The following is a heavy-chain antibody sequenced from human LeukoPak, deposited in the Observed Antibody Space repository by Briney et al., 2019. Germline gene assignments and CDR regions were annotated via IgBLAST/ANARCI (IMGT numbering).Heavy chain of an antibody. J-gene: IGHJ4*02. V-gene: IGHV1-18*01. CDR3: ASFSDYYDSSGKPNLFDY. CDR2: ISAYNGNT. CDR1: GYTFTSYG. Sequence: GASVKVSCKASGYTFTSYGISWVRQAPGQGLEWMGWISAYNGNTNYAQKLQGRVTMTTDTSTSTAYMELRSLRSDGTAVYYCASFSDYYDSSGKPNLFDYWGQGTLVTVSS. D-gene: IGHD3-22*01.